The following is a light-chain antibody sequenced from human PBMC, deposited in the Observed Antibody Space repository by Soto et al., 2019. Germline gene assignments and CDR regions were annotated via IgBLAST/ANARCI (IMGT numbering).Light chain of an antibody. CDR3: MQNTQFPLT. CDR2: EAS. J-gene: IGKJ4*01. CDR1: QRLVHSDGNTY. V-gene: IGKV2-24*01. Sequence: DIVLTQTPLSSPVTLGQPASISCRSNQRLVHSDGNTYLNWLQQRPGQPPRLLIYEASNRFSGVPDRFGGSGAGTDFTLAISSVEAEDVGVYYCMQNTQFPLTFGGGTKVEIK.